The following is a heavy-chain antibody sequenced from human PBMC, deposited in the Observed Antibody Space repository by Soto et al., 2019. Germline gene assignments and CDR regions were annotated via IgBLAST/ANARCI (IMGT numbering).Heavy chain of an antibody. CDR1: GFTFSSYG. D-gene: IGHD2-2*01. J-gene: IGHJ4*02. CDR2: IWYDGSNK. CDR3: ARDYLVVPQRVIDY. Sequence: QVQLVESGGGMVQPGRSLRLSCAASGFTFSSYGMHWVRQAPGKGLEWVAVIWYDGSNKYYADSVKGRFTISRDNSKNTMYLQMNSLRAEDTAVYYCARDYLVVPQRVIDYWGQGTLVTVSS. V-gene: IGHV3-33*01.